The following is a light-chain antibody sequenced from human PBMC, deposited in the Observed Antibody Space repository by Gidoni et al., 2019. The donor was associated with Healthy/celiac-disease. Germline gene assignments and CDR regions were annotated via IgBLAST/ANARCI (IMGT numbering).Light chain of an antibody. V-gene: IGLV1-44*01. CDR1: SSNIGSNT. Sequence: GQRVTISCSGSSSNIGSNTVNWYQQLPGTAPKLLIYSNNQRPSGVPDRVSGSKSGTSASLAIRGLQSEDEADYYCAAWDDSLNGYVFGTGTKVTVL. CDR2: SNN. J-gene: IGLJ1*01. CDR3: AAWDDSLNGYV.